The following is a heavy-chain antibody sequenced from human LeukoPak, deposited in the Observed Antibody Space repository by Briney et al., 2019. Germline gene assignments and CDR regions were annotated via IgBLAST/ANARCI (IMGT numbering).Heavy chain of an antibody. CDR2: ISTYNGNT. CDR1: NTTHPNYG. Sequence: GASVNVSFKRFNTTHPNYGLTWVRQAPGQGLEWMGWISTYNGNTQYAKNFQGRVTLTTDTSTNTVYMELRSLRSDDTAVYYCASPAKGAFFYYYMDVWGKGTTVSVCS. CDR3: ASPAKGAFFYYYMDV. D-gene: IGHD3-3*01. V-gene: IGHV1-18*01. J-gene: IGHJ6*03.